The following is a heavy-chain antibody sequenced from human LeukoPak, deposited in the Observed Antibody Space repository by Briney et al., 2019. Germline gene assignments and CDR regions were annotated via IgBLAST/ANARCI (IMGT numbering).Heavy chain of an antibody. CDR2: ISTYNGNT. V-gene: IGHV1-18*01. D-gene: IGHD6-19*01. J-gene: IGHJ4*02. CDR3: ARSSLAVAGSVFDY. Sequence: ASAKVSCKASGYTFTSYGISWVRQAPRPGLEWMGWISTYNGNTHYAQKLQGRVTMTTDTSTSTAYMELRSLRSDDTAVYYCARSSLAVAGSVFDYWGQGTLVTVSS. CDR1: GYTFTSYG.